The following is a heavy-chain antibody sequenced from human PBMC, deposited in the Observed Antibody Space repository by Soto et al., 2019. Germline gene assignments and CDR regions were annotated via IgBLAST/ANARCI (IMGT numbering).Heavy chain of an antibody. D-gene: IGHD2-2*02. Sequence: GGSLRRSCAASGLTFSSYGMSWVRQAPGKGLEWVANMRQDGSEKYYVDSVKGRFTISRDNAKNSLSLQMHSLRAEDTAVYYCARILCSSTSCYTFDYWGQGTLVTVSS. CDR1: GLTFSSYG. V-gene: IGHV3-7*03. CDR2: MRQDGSEK. CDR3: ARILCSSTSCYTFDY. J-gene: IGHJ4*02.